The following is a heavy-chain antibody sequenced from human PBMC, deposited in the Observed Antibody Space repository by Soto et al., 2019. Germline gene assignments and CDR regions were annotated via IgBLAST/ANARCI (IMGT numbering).Heavy chain of an antibody. CDR1: GFTFDDYA. CDR2: ISWDGGST. V-gene: IGHV3-43D*04. J-gene: IGHJ6*02. Sequence: PGGSLRLSCAAPGFTFDDYAMHWVRQAPGKGLEWVSLISWDGGSTYYADSVKGRFTISRDNSKNSLYLQMNSLRAEDTALYYCAKGGGVVLYYYYGMDVWGQGTTVTVSS. CDR3: AKGGGVVLYYYYGMDV. D-gene: IGHD2-21*01.